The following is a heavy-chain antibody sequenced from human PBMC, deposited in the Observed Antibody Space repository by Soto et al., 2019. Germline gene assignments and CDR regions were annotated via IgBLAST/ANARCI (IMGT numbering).Heavy chain of an antibody. CDR3: ARDHMQQCGMDA. V-gene: IGHV3-7*01. D-gene: IGHD6-13*01. J-gene: IGHJ6*02. Sequence: EVQLVESGGGLVQPGGSLRLSCAASGFTFSSYWMSWVRQAPGKGLEWVANIKQDGSEKYYVDSVKGRFTISRDNAKNSLYLQRNDLTAEDTAVYYCARDHMQQCGMDAWGQGTTVTVSS. CDR2: IKQDGSEK. CDR1: GFTFSSYW.